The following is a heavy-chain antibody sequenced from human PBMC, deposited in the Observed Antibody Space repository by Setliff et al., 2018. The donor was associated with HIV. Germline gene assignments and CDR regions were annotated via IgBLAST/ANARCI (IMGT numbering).Heavy chain of an antibody. CDR3: ARSMRGYCSDTSCRTFDH. V-gene: IGHV4-30-2*01. J-gene: IGHJ4*02. Sequence: SETLSLTCTVSGGSIGSGGYSWSWIRQPPGRGLEWVGYIYHVGGTYYSPSLRSRVTISVDRSKNLFSLKLTSVTAADTAVYYCARSMRGYCSDTSCRTFDHWGQGTLVTVSS. CDR1: GGSIGSGGYS. D-gene: IGHD2-2*01. CDR2: IYHVGGT.